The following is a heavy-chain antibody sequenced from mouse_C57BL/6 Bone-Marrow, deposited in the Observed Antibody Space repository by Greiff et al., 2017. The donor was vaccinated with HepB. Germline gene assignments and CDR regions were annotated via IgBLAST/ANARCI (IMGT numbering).Heavy chain of an antibody. CDR3: AREGITTVVATVVRNAMDY. V-gene: IGHV1-54*01. J-gene: IGHJ4*01. Sequence: VQLQQSGAELVRPGTSVKVSCKASGYAFTNYLIEWVKQRPGQGLEWIGVINPGSGGTNYNEKFKGKATLTADKSSSTAYMQLSSLTSEDSAVYYCAREGITTVVATVVRNAMDYWGQGTSVTVSS. D-gene: IGHD1-1*01. CDR2: INPGSGGT. CDR1: GYAFTNYL.